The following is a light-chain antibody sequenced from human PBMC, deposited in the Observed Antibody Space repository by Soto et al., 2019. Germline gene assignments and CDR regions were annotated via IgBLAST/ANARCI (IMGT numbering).Light chain of an antibody. CDR3: QHYGDSPWT. CDR1: QSVSSY. J-gene: IGKJ1*01. Sequence: EIALTQSPGTLSLSPGERATLSCRASQSVSSYLAWYQQKPGQAPRLLIYDASNRATGIPARFSGSGSGPDFTLTISRLEPEDFAVYFCQHYGDSPWTFGQGTKVDIK. V-gene: IGKV3-20*01. CDR2: DAS.